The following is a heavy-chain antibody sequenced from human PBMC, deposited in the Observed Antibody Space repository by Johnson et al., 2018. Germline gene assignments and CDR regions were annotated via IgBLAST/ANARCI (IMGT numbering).Heavy chain of an antibody. V-gene: IGHV4-34*01. CDR2: INHSGST. CDR3: ARGDIVVVVAANYYYYYMDV. D-gene: IGHD2-15*01. CDR1: GGSFSGYY. Sequence: QVQLQQWGAGLLKPSETLSLTCAVYGGSFSGYYWSWIRQPPGKGLEWIGEINHSGSTNYNPSLKSRVTISVDTPKNQFSLTLSSVTAADTAVYYCARGDIVVVVAANYYYYYMDVWGKGTTVTVSS. J-gene: IGHJ6*03.